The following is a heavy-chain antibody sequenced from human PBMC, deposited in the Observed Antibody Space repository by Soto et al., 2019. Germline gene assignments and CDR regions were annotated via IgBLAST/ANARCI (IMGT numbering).Heavy chain of an antibody. CDR2: MYYSGTT. J-gene: IGHJ4*02. CDR3: ARAHDFWGGRQQPMDS. D-gene: IGHD3-3*01. Sequence: SETLSLTCTVSGGSISSTTYSWGWIRQPPGKGLEWIGSMYYSGTTYSNPSLQSRVTISVDTSNNQFSLKLSSVTAADTAVYYCARAHDFWGGRQQPMDSWGQGTLVTVSS. CDR1: GGSISSTTYS. V-gene: IGHV4-39*01.